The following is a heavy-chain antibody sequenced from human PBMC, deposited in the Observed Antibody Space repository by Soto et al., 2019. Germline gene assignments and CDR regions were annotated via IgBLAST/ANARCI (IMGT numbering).Heavy chain of an antibody. J-gene: IGHJ3*02. CDR3: AKHDFGDYRAYDI. D-gene: IGHD4-17*01. CDR2: IDGRGLDT. Sequence: TWVRHTPGKGLAWVSSIDGRGLDTYYADSVKGRFTISRDNSKSTLYLQMNSLRAEDTAVYYCAKHDFGDYRAYDIWGQGTMVTVSS. V-gene: IGHV3-23*01.